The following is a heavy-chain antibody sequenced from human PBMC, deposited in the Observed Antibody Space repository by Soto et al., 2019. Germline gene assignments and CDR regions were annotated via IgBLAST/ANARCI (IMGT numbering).Heavy chain of an antibody. CDR3: AKDCSPRGPYDDLWSGYCSDFDI. Sequence: ASVKVSCKASGYTFTSYAMHWVRQAPGQRLEWMGWINAGNGNTKYSQKFQGRVAITRDTSASTAYLVLSSLRSEDTAEDYCAKDCSPRGPYDDLWSGYCSDFDIWGQRPMGTV. CDR1: GYTFTSYA. D-gene: IGHD3-3*01. J-gene: IGHJ3*02. V-gene: IGHV1-3*01. CDR2: INAGNGNT.